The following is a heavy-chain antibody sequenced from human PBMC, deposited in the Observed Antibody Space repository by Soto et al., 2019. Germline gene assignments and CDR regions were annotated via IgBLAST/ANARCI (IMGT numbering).Heavy chain of an antibody. J-gene: IGHJ4*02. V-gene: IGHV4-34*01. CDR3: ARVVEMATIGIDY. CDR1: GGSFSGYY. Sequence: SETLSLTCAVYGGSFSGYYWSWIRQPPWKGLEWIGEINHSGSTNYNPSLKSRVTISVDKSKNQFSLKLSSVTAADTAVYYCARVVEMATIGIDYWGQGTLVTVSS. CDR2: INHSGST. D-gene: IGHD5-12*01.